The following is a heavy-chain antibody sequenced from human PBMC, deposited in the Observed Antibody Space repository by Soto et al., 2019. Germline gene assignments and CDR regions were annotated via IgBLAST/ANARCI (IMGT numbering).Heavy chain of an antibody. J-gene: IGHJ5*02. CDR3: AREWCSGGSCFLLEGWFDP. V-gene: IGHV1-3*01. CDR1: GYTFTSYA. Sequence: GASVKVSCKASGYTFTSYAMHWVRQAPGQRLEWMGWINAGNGNTKYSQKFQGRVTITRDTSASTAYMELSSLRSEDTAVYYCAREWCSGGSCFLLEGWFDPWGQGTLVTVPS. CDR2: INAGNGNT. D-gene: IGHD2-15*01.